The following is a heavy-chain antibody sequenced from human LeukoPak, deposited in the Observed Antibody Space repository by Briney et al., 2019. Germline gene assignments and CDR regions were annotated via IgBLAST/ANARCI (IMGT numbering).Heavy chain of an antibody. D-gene: IGHD5-18*01. J-gene: IGHJ3*02. V-gene: IGHV3-33*01. CDR3: AREAVIAMVTWAFDI. CDR2: IWYDGSKK. CDR1: GFTFSSYG. Sequence: GGSLRLSCAAFGFTFSSYGMRWVRQAPGKGLEWVAVIWYDGSKKYYADSVKGRFTISRDNSKNTLYLQMNSLRAADTAVYCCAREAVIAMVTWAFDIWGQGTMVTVSS.